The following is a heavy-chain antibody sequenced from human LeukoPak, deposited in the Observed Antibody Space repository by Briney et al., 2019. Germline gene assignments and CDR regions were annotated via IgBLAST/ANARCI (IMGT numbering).Heavy chain of an antibody. CDR3: ARVSGPGMNEYYHL. Sequence: PGGSLRLSCAASGITFRRAWMHWVRQAPGKGLVWVSRINDDGSCRRYANSVKGRFTISRDNAKNTLFLQMDSLRAEDTAVYYCARVSGPGMNEYYHLWGQGTLVTVSS. V-gene: IGHV3-74*01. CDR2: INDDGSCR. D-gene: IGHD3-10*01. J-gene: IGHJ1*01. CDR1: GITFRRAW.